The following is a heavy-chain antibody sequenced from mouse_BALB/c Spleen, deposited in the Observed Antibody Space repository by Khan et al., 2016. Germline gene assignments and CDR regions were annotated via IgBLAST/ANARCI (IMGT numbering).Heavy chain of an antibody. CDR2: IDPFNGGT. D-gene: IGHD1-1*01. V-gene: IGHV1S135*01. CDR3: AISTQAFYAMDY. J-gene: IGHJ4*01. Sequence: EVQLQESGPELMKPGASVKISCKASGYSFTSYYMHWVKQSHGKSLEWIGYIDPFNGGTSYNQKFKGKATLTVDKSSSTAYMHLSSLTSEDSAVYYGAISTQAFYAMDYWGQGTSVTVAS. CDR1: GYSFTSYY.